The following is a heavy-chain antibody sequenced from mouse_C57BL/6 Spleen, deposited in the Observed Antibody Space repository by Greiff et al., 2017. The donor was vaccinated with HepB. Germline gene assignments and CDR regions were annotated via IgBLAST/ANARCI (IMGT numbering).Heavy chain of an antibody. J-gene: IGHJ3*01. V-gene: IGHV2-2*01. CDR3: ARGSLAWFAY. CDR1: GFSLTSYG. Sequence: QVQLKQSGPGLVQPSQSLSITCTVSGFSLTSYGVHWVRQSPGKGLEWLGVIWSGGSTDYNAAFISRLSISKDNSKSQVFFKMNSLQADDTAIYYCARGSLAWFAYWGQGTRVTVSA. CDR2: IWSGGST.